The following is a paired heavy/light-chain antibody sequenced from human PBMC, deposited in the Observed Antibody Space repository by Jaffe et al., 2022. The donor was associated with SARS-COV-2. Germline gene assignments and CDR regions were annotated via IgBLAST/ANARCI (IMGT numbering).Heavy chain of an antibody. D-gene: IGHD3-16*01. J-gene: IGHJ6*03. CDR3: AKTEGDRGYYYMDV. V-gene: IGHV3-21*01. CDR2: ISSSSSYI. CDR1: GFTFSSYS. Sequence: EVQLVESGGGLVKPGGSLRLSCAASGFTFSSYSMNWVRQAPGKGLEWVSSISSSSSYIYYADSVKGRFTISRDNAKNSLYLQMNSLRAEDTAVYYCAKTEGDRGYYYMDVWGKGTTVTVSS.
Light chain of an antibody. J-gene: IGKJ3*01. V-gene: IGKV1D-13*01. CDR2: DAS. CDR1: QGISSA. CDR3: QQFNNYPLT. Sequence: AIQLTQSPSSLSASVGDRVTITCRASQGISSALAWYQQKPGKAPKLLIYDASSLESGVPSRFSGSGSGTDFTLTISSLQPEDFATYYCQQFNNYPLTFGPGTKVDIK.